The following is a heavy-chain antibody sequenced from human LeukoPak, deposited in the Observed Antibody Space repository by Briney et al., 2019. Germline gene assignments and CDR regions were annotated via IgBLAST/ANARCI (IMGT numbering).Heavy chain of an antibody. CDR3: ARDNGDRAFDI. CDR2: INPSAGST. J-gene: IGHJ3*02. CDR1: GYTFTRYY. D-gene: IGHD3-10*01. Sequence: ASVKVSCKASGYTFTRYYIHWVRQAPGQGLEWMGIINPSAGSTSYAQKFQGRVTMTRDMSTSTVYMELSSLRSEDTAVYYCARDNGDRAFDIWGQGTMVTVSS. V-gene: IGHV1-46*01.